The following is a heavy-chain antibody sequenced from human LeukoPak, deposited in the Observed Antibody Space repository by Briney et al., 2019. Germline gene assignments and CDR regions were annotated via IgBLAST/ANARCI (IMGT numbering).Heavy chain of an antibody. V-gene: IGHV1-46*01. CDR3: ARELGGGHFDY. Sequence: ASVKVSCKASGYTFTSDFIHWVRQAPGQGLEWMGAINPSGDNTWYALKFQGRVTMTRDTSSNTVYLELISLRSEDTAVYYCARELGGGHFDYWGQGALVTVSS. D-gene: IGHD2-15*01. CDR1: GYTFTSDF. CDR2: INPSGDNT. J-gene: IGHJ4*02.